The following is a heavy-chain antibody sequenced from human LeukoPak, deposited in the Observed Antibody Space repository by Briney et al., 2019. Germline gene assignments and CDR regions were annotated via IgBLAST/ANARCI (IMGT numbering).Heavy chain of an antibody. V-gene: IGHV3-53*01. CDR3: ARRAGDYSHPYDY. Sequence: GRSLRLSCAASGFTFSSYAMSWVRQAPGKGLGWVSFIYSGGNTYYADSVKGRFTISRDNSKNTVHLQMNSLRAEDTAMYYCARRAGDYSHPYDYWGQGTLVTVSS. CDR2: IYSGGNT. CDR1: GFTFSSYA. D-gene: IGHD3-22*01. J-gene: IGHJ4*02.